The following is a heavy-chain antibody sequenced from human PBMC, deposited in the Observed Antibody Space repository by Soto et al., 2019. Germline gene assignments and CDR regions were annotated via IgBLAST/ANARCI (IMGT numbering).Heavy chain of an antibody. CDR3: VRQAGGASTPGDDY. Sequence: QVQLVQSGAEVRKPGASVRVSCKASGYTFDAFDIHWVRQATGQGLELMGWMNPYTGETAYTQTFRGSVSLTRDTSVSTAYMELTSLTSEVSAIYFCVRQAGGASTPGDDYWGQGTLVTVSS. CDR2: MNPYTGET. CDR1: GYTFDAFD. V-gene: IGHV1-8*01. D-gene: IGHD2-15*01. J-gene: IGHJ4*02.